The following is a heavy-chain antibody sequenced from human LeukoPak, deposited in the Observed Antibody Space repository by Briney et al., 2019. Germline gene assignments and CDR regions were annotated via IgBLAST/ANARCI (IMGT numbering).Heavy chain of an antibody. CDR2: IYYSGST. Sequence: SETLSLTCTVSGGAISSYYWSWIRQPPGKGLEWIGYIYYSGSTNYNPSLKSRVTISVDTSKNQFSLKLSSVTAADTAVYYCARGGSYLGHCDYWGQGTLVTVSS. CDR1: GGAISSYY. V-gene: IGHV4-59*01. D-gene: IGHD1-26*01. J-gene: IGHJ4*02. CDR3: ARGGSYLGHCDY.